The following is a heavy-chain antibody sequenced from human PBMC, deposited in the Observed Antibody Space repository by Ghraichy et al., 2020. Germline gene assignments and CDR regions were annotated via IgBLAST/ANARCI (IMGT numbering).Heavy chain of an antibody. V-gene: IGHV3-23*01. CDR2: ISGSGGST. Sequence: GETLNISCAASGFTFSSYAMSWVRQAPGKGLEWVSAISGSGGSTYYADSVKGRFTISRDNSKNTLYLQMNSLRAEDTAVYYCAKEGEGYPAAFDYWGQGTLVTVSS. CDR1: GFTFSSYA. D-gene: IGHD3-16*01. CDR3: AKEGEGYPAAFDY. J-gene: IGHJ4*02.